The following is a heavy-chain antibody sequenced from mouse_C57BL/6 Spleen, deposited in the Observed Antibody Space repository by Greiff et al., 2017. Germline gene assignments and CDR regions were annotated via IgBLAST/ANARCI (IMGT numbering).Heavy chain of an antibody. J-gene: IGHJ3*01. Sequence: VQLVESGAELVKPGASVKISCKASGYTFTDYYINWVKQRPGQGLEWIGKSGPGSGSTYYNEKFKGKATLTADKSSSTAYMQLSSLTSEDSAVYFCARCLITTVVEGFAYWGQGTLVTVSA. D-gene: IGHD1-1*01. V-gene: IGHV1-77*01. CDR2: SGPGSGST. CDR3: ARCLITTVVEGFAY. CDR1: GYTFTDYY.